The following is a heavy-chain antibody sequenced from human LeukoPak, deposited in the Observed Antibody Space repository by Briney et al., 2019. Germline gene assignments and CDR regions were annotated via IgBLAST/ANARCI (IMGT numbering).Heavy chain of an antibody. D-gene: IGHD3-3*01. CDR2: ISYDGSNK. CDR3: AKAEGFTIFGVAYYYGMDV. V-gene: IGHV3-30*04. Sequence: GGSLRLSCSASGFTFTTYAMHWVRQAPGKGLEWVAVISYDGSNKYYADSVKGRFTISRDNSKNTLYLQMNSLRAEDTAVYYCAKAEGFTIFGVAYYYGMDVWGQGTTVTVSS. CDR1: GFTFTTYA. J-gene: IGHJ6*02.